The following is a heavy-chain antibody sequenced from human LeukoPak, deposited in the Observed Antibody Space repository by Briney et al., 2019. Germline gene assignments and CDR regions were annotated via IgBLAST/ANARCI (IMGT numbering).Heavy chain of an antibody. CDR3: AKGRPNYYGSNGHYYKLNGDC. D-gene: IGHD3-22*01. Sequence: TGGSLRLSCAASGFTFSSYAMSWVRQAPGKGLEWVSSITSSGAATYYADSVKGRFTISRDNSDNTLYLQMNSLRAEDTAVYYCAKGRPNYYGSNGHYYKLNGDCWGQGTLVTVSS. CDR2: ITSSGAAT. V-gene: IGHV3-23*01. CDR1: GFTFSSYA. J-gene: IGHJ4*02.